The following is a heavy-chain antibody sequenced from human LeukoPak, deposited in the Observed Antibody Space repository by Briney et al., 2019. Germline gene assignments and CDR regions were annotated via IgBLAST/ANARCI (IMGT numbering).Heavy chain of an antibody. V-gene: IGHV3-33*06. CDR2: IWYDGSNK. CDR3: AKDCRRAVVPAAMDY. D-gene: IGHD2-2*01. CDR1: GFTFSSYG. Sequence: GGSLRLSCAASGFTFSSYGVHWVRKAPGKGLEWVAVIWYDGSNKYYADSVKGRFTISRDNSKNTLYLQMNSLRAEDTAVYYCAKDCRRAVVPAAMDYWGQGTLVTVSS. J-gene: IGHJ4*02.